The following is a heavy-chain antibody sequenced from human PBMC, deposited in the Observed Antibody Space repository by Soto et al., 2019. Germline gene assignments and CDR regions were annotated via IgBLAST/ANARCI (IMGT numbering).Heavy chain of an antibody. D-gene: IGHD2-8*01. J-gene: IGHJ4*02. V-gene: IGHV1-46*01. CDR1: GYTFTDYY. Sequence: QVQLVQSGAEVKKPGASVKVSCKASGYTFTDYYIHWVRQAPGQGLEWMGMINPSGGSKDYAQKCRGRVTMTRDTSTGTVYMELSSLRSEDTAVYYCARPPFPGCINAVCYPFDYWGQGTPVTVSS. CDR2: INPSGGSK. CDR3: ARPPFPGCINAVCYPFDY.